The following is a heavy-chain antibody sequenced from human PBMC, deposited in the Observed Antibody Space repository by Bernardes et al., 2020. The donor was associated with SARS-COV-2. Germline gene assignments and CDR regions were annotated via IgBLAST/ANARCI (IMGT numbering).Heavy chain of an antibody. Sequence: SETLSLTCTVSGGSISSSSYYWGWIRQPPGKGLEWIGSIYYSGSTYYNPSLKSRVTISVDTSKNQFSLKRSSVTAADTAAYYCAVAHLQLWSQRFFDYWGQGTLVTVS. D-gene: IGHD5-18*01. CDR2: IYYSGST. J-gene: IGHJ4*02. CDR3: AVAHLQLWSQRFFDY. V-gene: IGHV4-39*01. CDR1: GGSISSSSYY.